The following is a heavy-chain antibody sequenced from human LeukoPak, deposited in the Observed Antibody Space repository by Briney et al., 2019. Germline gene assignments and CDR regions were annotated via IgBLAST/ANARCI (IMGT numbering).Heavy chain of an antibody. CDR1: GYSISSGYY. J-gene: IGHJ6*03. V-gene: IGHV4-38-2*02. Sequence: PSETLSLTCTVSGYSISSGYYWGWIRQPSGKGLEWIGTIYHSGNTYYNPSLASRVIILVDTSKNEFSLQLGSVTAADTAVYYCARADSGVTTGLFYYYMDVWGKGTTVTVSS. CDR3: ARADSGVTTGLFYYYMDV. D-gene: IGHD4-11*01. CDR2: IYHSGNT.